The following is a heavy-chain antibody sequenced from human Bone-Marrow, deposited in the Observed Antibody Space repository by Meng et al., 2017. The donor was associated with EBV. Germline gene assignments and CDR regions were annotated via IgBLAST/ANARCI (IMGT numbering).Heavy chain of an antibody. V-gene: IGHV3-74*01. J-gene: IGHJ4*02. CDR2: INSDGSST. CDR3: ARTVDDYGDPLAFFDY. Sequence: EVQLVESGGGLVQPGGSLRLSCSASGFTFSSYWMHWVRQAPGKGLVWVSRINSDGSSTSYADSVKGRFTISRDNAKNTLYLQMNSLRAEDTAVYYCARTVDDYGDPLAFFDYWGQGTLVTVSS. CDR1: GFTFSSYW. D-gene: IGHD4-17*01.